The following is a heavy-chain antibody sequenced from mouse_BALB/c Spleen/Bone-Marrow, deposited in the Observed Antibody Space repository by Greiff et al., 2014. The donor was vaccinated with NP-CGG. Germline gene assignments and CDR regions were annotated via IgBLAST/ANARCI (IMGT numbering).Heavy chain of an antibody. V-gene: IGHV2-9*02. CDR2: IWADGST. CDR1: GFSLTNYG. D-gene: IGHD2-12*01. Sequence: QVQLQQSGPGLVAPSQSLSITCTVSGFSLTNYGVYWVRQPPGKGLEWLGVIWADGSTNYNSALMSRLNITKDNSKSQLFLKMNSLQTDDTAIYYCAREEIRRGGYFFDHWGQGTTLTVSS. CDR3: AREEIRRGGYFFDH. J-gene: IGHJ2*01.